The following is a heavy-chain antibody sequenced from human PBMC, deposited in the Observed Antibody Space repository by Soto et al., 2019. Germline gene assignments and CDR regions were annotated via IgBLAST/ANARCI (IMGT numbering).Heavy chain of an antibody. Sequence: ASVKVSCKNSGYTFNTYGINWLRQAPGQGLEWMGWISGDNGNTKYAQKLQGRVTMTTDTSTSTAYMEMRSLRSDDTAVYYCARDKEELELLDHWGRGTLVTVSS. J-gene: IGHJ4*02. CDR2: ISGDNGNT. V-gene: IGHV1-18*01. D-gene: IGHD1-7*01. CDR3: ARDKEELELLDH. CDR1: GYTFNTYG.